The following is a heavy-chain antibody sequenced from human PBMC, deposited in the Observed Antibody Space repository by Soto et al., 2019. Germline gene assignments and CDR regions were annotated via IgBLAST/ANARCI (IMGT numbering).Heavy chain of an antibody. Sequence: EVQLVESGGGLVKPVGSLRLSCVVSGFTFSSYSMNWVRQAPGKGLEWVSSISSSSIYTYYAYSVKGRFTISRDNAKNSVYLQMNSLRAEDTAVYYCARDFKESQYYYYCIDVWGKGTTVPVSS. CDR1: GFTFSSYS. CDR2: ISSSSIYT. CDR3: ARDFKESQYYYYCIDV. J-gene: IGHJ6*03. V-gene: IGHV3-21*06. D-gene: IGHD3-10*01.